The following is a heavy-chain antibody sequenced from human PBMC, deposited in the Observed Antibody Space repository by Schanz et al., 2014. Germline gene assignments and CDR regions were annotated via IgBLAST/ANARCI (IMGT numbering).Heavy chain of an antibody. Sequence: QAQLVESGGGVVQPGGSLRLSCAASRFAFSNCGMHWVRQAPGKGLEWVAFIRYDASNEYYADSVKGRFTISRDNSKTTHYLQMNSLSPEATAAYYCANALKPYIASRNGLDVWGHGTTVTVSS. CDR3: ANALKPYIASRNGLDV. J-gene: IGHJ6*02. V-gene: IGHV3-30*02. CDR2: IRYDASNE. CDR1: RFAFSNCG. D-gene: IGHD3-16*01.